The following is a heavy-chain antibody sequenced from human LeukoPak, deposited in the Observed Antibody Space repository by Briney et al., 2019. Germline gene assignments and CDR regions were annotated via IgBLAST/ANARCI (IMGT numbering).Heavy chain of an antibody. D-gene: IGHD6-19*01. CDR3: AGVIAVAGGFDY. CDR1: GFTFSSYS. J-gene: IGHJ4*02. CDR2: ISYDGSNK. V-gene: IGHV3-30*03. Sequence: PGGSLRLSCAASGFTFSSYSMNWVRQAPGKGLEWVAVISYDGSNKYYADSVKGRFTISRDNSKNTLYLQMNSLRAEDTAVYYCAGVIAVAGGFDYWGQGTLVTVSS.